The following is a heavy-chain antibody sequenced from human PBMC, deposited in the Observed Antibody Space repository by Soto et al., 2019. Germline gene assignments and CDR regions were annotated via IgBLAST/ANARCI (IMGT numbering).Heavy chain of an antibody. V-gene: IGHV3-33*01. CDR1: GFTFSSYG. D-gene: IGHD1-26*01. J-gene: IGHJ4*02. CDR2: IWYDGSNK. Sequence: GGSLRLSCAASGFTFSSYGMHWVRQAPGKGLEWVAVIWYDGSNKYYADSVKGRFTISRDNSKNTLYLQMNSLRAEDTAVYYCARDPRRGAVPYYFDYWGQGTLVTVSS. CDR3: ARDPRRGAVPYYFDY.